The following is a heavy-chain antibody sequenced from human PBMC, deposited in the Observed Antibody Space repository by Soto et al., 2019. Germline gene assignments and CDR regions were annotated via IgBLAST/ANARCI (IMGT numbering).Heavy chain of an antibody. J-gene: IGHJ4*02. V-gene: IGHV3-66*01. CDR2: IYSGCST. CDR1: RFTVSSNY. D-gene: IGHD5-18*01. CDR3: ATTLKYSYGQYYLEY. Sequence: PSGSLRLSCEASRFTVSSNYITWVRPPQGKGLELVLVIYSGCSTYYADSVKGRFTISRDNSKNTLYLQMNSLRAEDTAVYYCATTLKYSYGQYYLEYWGQGTLVTVSS.